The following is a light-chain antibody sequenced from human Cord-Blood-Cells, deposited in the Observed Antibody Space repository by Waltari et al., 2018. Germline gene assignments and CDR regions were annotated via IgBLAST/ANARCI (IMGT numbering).Light chain of an antibody. V-gene: IGKV1-33*01. CDR1: QEIRNY. CDR2: DAS. J-gene: IGKJ2*01. Sequence: DFQMTQSPSSLSAAVGDRVTITCQTSQEIRNYLNWYQQKPGKAPKLLIYDASNLETGVPSRFSGSGSGTDFTFTISSLQPEDIATYYCQQYDNLPYTFGQGTKLEIK. CDR3: QQYDNLPYT.